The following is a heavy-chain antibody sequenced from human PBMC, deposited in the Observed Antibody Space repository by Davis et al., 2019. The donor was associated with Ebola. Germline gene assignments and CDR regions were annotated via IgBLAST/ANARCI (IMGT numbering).Heavy chain of an antibody. CDR1: GLSISRGYY. V-gene: IGHV4-38-2*01. Sequence: PSETLSLTCSVSGLSISRGYYWAWMRQSPGRGLEWIGTIYHSGSTYFNPSFNSRVSISGDTSTNQFSLRLTSLTAADTAVYYCATSRPPYGDYPLDYWGRGTQVTVSS. CDR2: IYHSGST. D-gene: IGHD4-17*01. CDR3: ATSRPPYGDYPLDY. J-gene: IGHJ4*02.